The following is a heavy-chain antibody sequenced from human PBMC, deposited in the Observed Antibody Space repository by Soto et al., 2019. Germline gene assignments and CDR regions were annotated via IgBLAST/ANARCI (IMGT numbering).Heavy chain of an antibody. CDR2: IYYSGST. CDR3: ARGVGYCSGGSCSDYFDY. V-gene: IGHV4-59*01. CDR1: GGSISSYY. Sequence: PSETLSLTCTVSGGSISSYYWSWIRQPPGKGLEWIGYIYYSGSTNYNPSLKSRVTISVDTSKNQFSLKLSSVTAADTAVFYCARGVGYCSGGSCSDYFDYWGQGTLVTVSS. D-gene: IGHD2-15*01. J-gene: IGHJ4*02.